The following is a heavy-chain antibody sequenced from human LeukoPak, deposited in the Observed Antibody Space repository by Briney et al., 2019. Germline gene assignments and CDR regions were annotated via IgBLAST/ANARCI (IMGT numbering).Heavy chain of an antibody. V-gene: IGHV4-39*07. J-gene: IGHJ5*02. CDR3: XXXXXXXXXXXFDP. Sequence: XSXXWXWIRQPPXXXLEWIGSIYYSGSTXYNPSLKSRVTISVXXSXXQFSLKLSSVTAADTAVYYXXXXXXXXXXXXFDPXGXXXXVTVS. CDR1: XSXX. CDR2: IYYSGST.